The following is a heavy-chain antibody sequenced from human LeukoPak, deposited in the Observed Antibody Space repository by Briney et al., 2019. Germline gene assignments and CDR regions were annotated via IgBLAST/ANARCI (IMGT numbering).Heavy chain of an antibody. Sequence: AASVKVSCKASGHTFTNYGFNWVRQAPGQGLEWMGWISGYNGNTNYAQRLQGRVSMTTDTSTSTAYMELRSLTSDDTAVYYCARDTPNGYDFDYWGQGTLVTVSS. D-gene: IGHD5-12*01. V-gene: IGHV1-18*01. J-gene: IGHJ4*02. CDR1: GHTFTNYG. CDR2: ISGYNGNT. CDR3: ARDTPNGYDFDY.